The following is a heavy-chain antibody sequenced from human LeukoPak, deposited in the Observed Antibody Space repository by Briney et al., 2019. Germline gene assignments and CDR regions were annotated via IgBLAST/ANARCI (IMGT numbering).Heavy chain of an antibody. CDR1: GGSINSYY. CDR3: ARANGDYGVDY. D-gene: IGHD4-17*01. Sequence: PSETLSLTCTVSGGSINSYYWSWIRQPPGKGLEWIGYIYYSGSTNYNPSLKSRVTISVDTSKNQFSLKLSSVTAADTAVFYCARANGDYGVDYWGQGTLVTVSS. J-gene: IGHJ4*02. CDR2: IYYSGST. V-gene: IGHV4-59*01.